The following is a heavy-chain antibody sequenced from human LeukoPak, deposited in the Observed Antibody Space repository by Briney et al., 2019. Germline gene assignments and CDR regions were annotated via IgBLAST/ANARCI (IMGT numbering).Heavy chain of an antibody. Sequence: ASVKVSCKASGYTFTGYYMHWVRQARGQGLEWMGRINPNSGGTNYAQKFQGGVTMTRDTSISTAYMELSRLRSDDTAVYYCATLLGIAVAGTPFDYWGQGTLVTVSS. J-gene: IGHJ4*02. CDR2: INPNSGGT. CDR1: GYTFTGYY. D-gene: IGHD6-19*01. CDR3: ATLLGIAVAGTPFDY. V-gene: IGHV1-2*06.